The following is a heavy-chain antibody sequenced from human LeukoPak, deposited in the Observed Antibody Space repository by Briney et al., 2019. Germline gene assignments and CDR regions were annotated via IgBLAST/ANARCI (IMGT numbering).Heavy chain of an antibody. CDR1: GFSVSGNS. J-gene: IGHJ3*02. V-gene: IGHV3-53*04. Sequence: GGSLRVSCAASGFSVSGNSMSWVRQAPGKGLEWVSAIYSGGATYYTDSVKGRFTMSRHTSKNTLDLQMNSLRVEDTAVYYCARWKMEGKVQDVCDIWAQGPRVTVSS. D-gene: IGHD1-1*01. CDR2: IYSGGAT. CDR3: ARWKMEGKVQDVCDI.